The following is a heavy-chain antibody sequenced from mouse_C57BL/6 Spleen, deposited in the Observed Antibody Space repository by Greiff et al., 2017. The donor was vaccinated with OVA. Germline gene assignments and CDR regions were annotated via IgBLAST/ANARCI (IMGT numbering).Heavy chain of an antibody. CDR1: GYTFTSYW. CDR2: IDPSDSYT. V-gene: IGHV1-50*01. CDR3: ARKGSTMFAY. J-gene: IGHJ3*01. D-gene: IGHD5-1*01. Sequence: QVQLQQSGAELVKPGASVKLSCKASGYTFTSYWMQWVKQRPGQGLEWIGEIDPSDSYTNYNQKFKGKATLTVDTSSSTAYMQLSSLTSEDSAVYYCARKGSTMFAYWGQGTLVTVSA.